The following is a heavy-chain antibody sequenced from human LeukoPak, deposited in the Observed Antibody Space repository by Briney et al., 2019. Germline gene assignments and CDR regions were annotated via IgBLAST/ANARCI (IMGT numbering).Heavy chain of an antibody. V-gene: IGHV4-59*01. CDR3: ARDVPFNYGSGSYYNLYFDY. J-gene: IGHJ4*02. CDR2: IYYSGST. Sequence: SETLSLTCTVSGGSISSYYWSWLRKPPGKGLEWIGYIYYSGSTNNSPSLESRVTISVDTSKYQFSLKLSSVTAADTAVYYCARDVPFNYGSGSYYNLYFDYWGQGTLVTVSS. CDR1: GGSISSYY. D-gene: IGHD3-10*01.